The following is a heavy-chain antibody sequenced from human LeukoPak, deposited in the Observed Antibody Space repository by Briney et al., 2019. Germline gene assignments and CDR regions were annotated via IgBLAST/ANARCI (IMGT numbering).Heavy chain of an antibody. J-gene: IGHJ4*02. CDR1: GFTFSSYG. Sequence: GGSLRLSCAASGFTFSSYGMHWVRQAPGKGLEWVAVISYDGSNKYYADSVKGRFTISRDNSKNTLYLQMNSLRAEDTAVYYCGKDEIKNSSGWNFDYWGQGTLVTVSS. D-gene: IGHD6-19*01. V-gene: IGHV3-30*18. CDR3: GKDEIKNSSGWNFDY. CDR2: ISYDGSNK.